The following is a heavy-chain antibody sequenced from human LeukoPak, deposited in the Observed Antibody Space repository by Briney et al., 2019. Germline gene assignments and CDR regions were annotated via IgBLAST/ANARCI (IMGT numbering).Heavy chain of an antibody. Sequence: PSETLSLTCTVSGGSIRSSTYYWGWIRQPPGKGLEWIGSIHYSGSTYHNPSLRSRVTISVDTSKNQFSLKVSSVTAADTAVYYCAKPDSSGYYLYYFDYWGQGTLVTVSS. CDR1: GGSIRSSTYY. V-gene: IGHV4-39*01. CDR2: IHYSGST. CDR3: AKPDSSGYYLYYFDY. D-gene: IGHD3-22*01. J-gene: IGHJ4*02.